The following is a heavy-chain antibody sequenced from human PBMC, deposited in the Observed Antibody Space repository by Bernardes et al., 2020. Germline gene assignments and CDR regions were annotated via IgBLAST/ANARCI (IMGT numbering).Heavy chain of an antibody. Sequence: ASVKVSCKASGYTFTSYDINWVRQATGQGLEWMGWMNPNSGNTGYAQKFQGRVTMTRNTSISTAYMELSSLRSEDTAVYYCARDVVRDYDYIWGSYRPQPGAFDIWGQGTMVTVSS. CDR2: MNPNSGNT. V-gene: IGHV1-8*01. D-gene: IGHD3-16*02. CDR1: GYTFTSYD. J-gene: IGHJ3*02. CDR3: ARDVVRDYDYIWGSYRPQPGAFDI.